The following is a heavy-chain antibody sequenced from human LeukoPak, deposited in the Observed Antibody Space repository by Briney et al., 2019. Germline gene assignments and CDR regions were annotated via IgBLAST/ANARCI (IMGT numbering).Heavy chain of an antibody. CDR1: GGTFSSYA. V-gene: IGHV1-69*04. D-gene: IGHD4-23*01. CDR3: AREKGGGNPMAFDY. CDR2: IIPILGIA. J-gene: IGHJ4*02. Sequence: SVKVSCKASGGTFSSYAISWVRQAPGQGLEWMGRIIPILGIANYAQKFQGRVTITADKSTSTAYMELSSLRSEDTAVYYCAREKGGGNPMAFDYWGQGTLVTVS.